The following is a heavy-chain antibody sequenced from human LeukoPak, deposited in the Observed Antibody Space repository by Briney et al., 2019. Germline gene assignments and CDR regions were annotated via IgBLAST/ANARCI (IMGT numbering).Heavy chain of an antibody. D-gene: IGHD3-22*01. CDR1: GFTFSSYA. CDR2: ISGSGGST. J-gene: IGHJ4*02. V-gene: IGHV3-23*01. Sequence: GSLRLSCAASGFTFSSYAMSWVRQAPGKGLEWVSAISGSGGSTYYADSVKGRFTISRDNSKNTLYLQMDSLRAEDTAVYYCAKAHLVVTTLSYFDYWGQGTLVTVSS. CDR3: AKAHLVVTTLSYFDY.